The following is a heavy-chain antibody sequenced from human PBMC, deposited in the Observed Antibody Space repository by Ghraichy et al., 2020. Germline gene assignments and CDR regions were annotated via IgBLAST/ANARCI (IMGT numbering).Heavy chain of an antibody. CDR2: IYYSGST. CDR3: ARLSQWTSGSYFDY. J-gene: IGHJ4*02. D-gene: IGHD1-26*01. CDR1: GGSISSSSYY. V-gene: IGHV4-39*01. Sequence: SETLSLTCTVSGGSISSSSYYWGWIRQPPGKGLEWIGSIYYSGSTYYNPSLKSRVTISVDTSKNQFSLKLSSVTAADTAVYYCARLSQWTSGSYFDYWGQGTLVTVSS.